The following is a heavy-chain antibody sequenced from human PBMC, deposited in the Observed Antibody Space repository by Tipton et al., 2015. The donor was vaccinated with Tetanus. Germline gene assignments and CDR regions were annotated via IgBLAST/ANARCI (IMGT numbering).Heavy chain of an antibody. V-gene: IGHV4-34*01. J-gene: IGHJ6*02. CDR2: INHGGGT. CDR1: GGSFTAHY. D-gene: IGHD2/OR15-2a*01. Sequence: TLSLTCGVYGGSFTAHYWSWIRQSPGTGLEWIGEINHGGGTKYNPSLKSRVTMSVDTSKNQFSLNVTSVTAADTTVYYCARGGELSIVTDGMDVWGQGTTVTISS. CDR3: ARGGELSIVTDGMDV.